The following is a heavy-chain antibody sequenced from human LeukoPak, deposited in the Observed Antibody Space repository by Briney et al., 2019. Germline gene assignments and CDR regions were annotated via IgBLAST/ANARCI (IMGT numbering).Heavy chain of an antibody. CDR2: ISGYNGNT. Sequence: ASVTVSLKGSGYSFTSYGFSWVRQAPGQGLEWMGWISGYNGNTKYAQNIQGRVTMTTDSSTTKAYMELRSLGYDDTDVYYCARDGVAEGNWSQFDYWGQGTLLTVSS. D-gene: IGHD1-1*01. V-gene: IGHV1-18*01. J-gene: IGHJ4*02. CDR3: ARDGVAEGNWSQFDY. CDR1: GYSFTSYG.